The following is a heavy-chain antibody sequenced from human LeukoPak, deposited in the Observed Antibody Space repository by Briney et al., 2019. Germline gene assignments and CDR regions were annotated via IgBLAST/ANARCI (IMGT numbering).Heavy chain of an antibody. V-gene: IGHV1-69*13. J-gene: IGHJ4*02. CDR2: IIPIFGTA. CDR1: GGTFSSYA. Sequence: SVKVSCKASGGTFSSYAISWVRQAPGQGLESMGGIIPIFGTANYAQKFQGRVTITADESTSTAYMELSSLRSEDTAVYYCAVYGSGSTQFDYWGQGTLVTVSS. D-gene: IGHD3-10*01. CDR3: AVYGSGSTQFDY.